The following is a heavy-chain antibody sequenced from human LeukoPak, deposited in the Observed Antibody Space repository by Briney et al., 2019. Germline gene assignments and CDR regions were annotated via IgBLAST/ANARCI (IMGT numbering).Heavy chain of an antibody. J-gene: IGHJ4*02. CDR2: INPNSGGT. CDR1: GYTFTGYY. V-gene: IGHV1-2*02. Sequence: ASVKVSCKASGYTFTGYYMHWVRQAPGQGLEWMGWINPNSGGTNYAQKFQGRVTMIRETSISTAYMELSRLRPDDTAVYYCARDGGGLNDIPADYWGQGTLVTVSS. CDR3: ARDGGGLNDIPADY. D-gene: IGHD3-9*01.